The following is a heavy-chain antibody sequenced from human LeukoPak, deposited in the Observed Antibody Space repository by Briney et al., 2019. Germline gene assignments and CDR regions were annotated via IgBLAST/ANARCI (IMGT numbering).Heavy chain of an antibody. V-gene: IGHV4-59*01. J-gene: IGHJ4*02. Sequence: SETLSLTCTVSGGSISSYYWSWIRQPPGKGLEWIGYIYYSGSTNYNPSLKSRVTISVDTSKNQFSLKLSSVTAADTAVYYCARGVGAIVHLDYWGQGTLVTVSS. CDR1: GGSISSYY. CDR2: IYYSGST. CDR3: ARGVGAIVHLDY. D-gene: IGHD1-26*01.